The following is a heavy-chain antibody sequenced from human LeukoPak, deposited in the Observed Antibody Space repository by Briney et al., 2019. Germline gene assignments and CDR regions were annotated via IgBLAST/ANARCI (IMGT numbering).Heavy chain of an antibody. J-gene: IGHJ6*03. D-gene: IGHD2-2*01. Sequence: GGSLRLSCAASGFTFSSYWMSWVRQAPGKGLEWVANIKQDGSEKYYVDSVKGRFTISRDNAKNSLYLQMNSLRAEDTAVYYCARVHVDIVVVPAARFTYYYYMDVWGKGTTVTISS. CDR1: GFTFSSYW. V-gene: IGHV3-7*01. CDR2: IKQDGSEK. CDR3: ARVHVDIVVVPAARFTYYYYMDV.